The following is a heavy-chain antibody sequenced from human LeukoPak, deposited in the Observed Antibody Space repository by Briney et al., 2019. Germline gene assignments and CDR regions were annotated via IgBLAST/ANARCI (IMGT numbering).Heavy chain of an antibody. J-gene: IGHJ4*02. CDR1: GFTFSSYW. Sequence: HPGGSLRLSCAASGFTFSSYWMHWVRQVSGKGLVWVSRINSDGTITSYADSVKGRFTISRDNAKNTLFLQMDSLRAEETAVYYCARLTTTGGIWGQGTLVTVSS. CDR3: ARLTTTGGI. V-gene: IGHV3-74*01. D-gene: IGHD4-17*01. CDR2: INSDGTIT.